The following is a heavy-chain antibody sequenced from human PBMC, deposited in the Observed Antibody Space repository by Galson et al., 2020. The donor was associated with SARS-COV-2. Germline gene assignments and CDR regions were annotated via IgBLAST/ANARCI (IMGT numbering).Heavy chain of an antibody. CDR1: GGSINNYY. J-gene: IGHJ4*02. Sequence: ASETLSLTCTVSGGSINNYYWTWVRQPAGKGLEWIGRIFPTGRTYYNPSLMSRVTMSIDTSKNQFSLQLSSVTAADSAVYFCARDTDGGDYYGDYLDLWGQGTLVAVSS. CDR3: ARDTDGGDYYGDYLDL. V-gene: IGHV4-4*07. CDR2: IFPTGRT. D-gene: IGHD1-26*01.